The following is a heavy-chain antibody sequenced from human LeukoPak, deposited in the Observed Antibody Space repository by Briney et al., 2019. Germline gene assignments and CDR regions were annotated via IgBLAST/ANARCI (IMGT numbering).Heavy chain of an antibody. CDR1: GFSFSSYS. Sequence: GGSLRLSSAASGFSFSSYSMNWVRQAPGKGLECVSSISSRSTSTYYADSVKGRFTISRDNAKNSVYLQMSSLRAEDTAVYYCTRDPANMDVWGKGTTVTVSS. D-gene: IGHD2-2*01. J-gene: IGHJ6*03. CDR2: ISSRSTST. CDR3: TRDPANMDV. V-gene: IGHV3-21*01.